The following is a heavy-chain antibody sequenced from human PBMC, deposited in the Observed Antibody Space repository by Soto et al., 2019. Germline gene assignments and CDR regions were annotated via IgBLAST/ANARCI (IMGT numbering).Heavy chain of an antibody. CDR2: ISGSGGST. CDR1: GFTFSSHA. CDR3: AHTPCMVRGVTGHYYYQYTDV. D-gene: IGHD3-10*01. V-gene: IGHV3-23*01. J-gene: IGHJ6*03. Sequence: VQMLESGGGVVQPGGSLRLSCAASGFTFSSHAMTWVRQAPGKGLEWVSVISGSGGSTYYAGSVKGRFTMSRDNSNNTVYLQMNSLRVEDTAVYYCAHTPCMVRGVTGHYYYQYTDVWGKGTTVTVSS.